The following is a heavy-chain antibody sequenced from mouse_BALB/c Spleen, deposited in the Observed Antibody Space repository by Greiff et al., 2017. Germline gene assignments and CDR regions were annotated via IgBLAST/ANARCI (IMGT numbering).Heavy chain of an antibody. CDR1: GFTFSSYT. V-gene: IGHV5-12-2*01. CDR3: ARHVREYGNYFDY. CDR2: ISNGGGST. J-gene: IGHJ2*01. Sequence: EVKVVESGGGLVQPGGSLKLSCAASGFTFSSYTMSWVRQTPEKRLEWVAYISNGGGSTYYPDTVKGRFTISRDNAKNTLYLQMSSLKSEDTAMYYCARHVREYGNYFDYWGQGTTRTVSS. D-gene: IGHD2-10*02.